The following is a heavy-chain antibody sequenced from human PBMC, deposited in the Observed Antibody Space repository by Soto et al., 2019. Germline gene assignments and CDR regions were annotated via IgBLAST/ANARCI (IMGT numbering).Heavy chain of an antibody. V-gene: IGHV3-33*01. CDR3: ARDQANYDILTGYFPQYGMDV. Sequence: GGSLRLSCAASGFTFSSYGMHWVRQAPGKGLEWVAVIWYDGSNKYYADSVKGRFTISRDNSKNTLYLQMSSLRAEDTAVYYCARDQANYDILTGYFPQYGMDVWGQGTTVTVSS. J-gene: IGHJ6*02. CDR1: GFTFSSYG. D-gene: IGHD3-9*01. CDR2: IWYDGSNK.